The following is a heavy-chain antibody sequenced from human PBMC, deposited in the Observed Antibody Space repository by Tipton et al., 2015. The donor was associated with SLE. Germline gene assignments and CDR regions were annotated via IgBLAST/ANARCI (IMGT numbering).Heavy chain of an antibody. J-gene: IGHJ3*02. CDR1: GDSIRSSRYY. Sequence: LRLSCTVSGDSIRSSRYYWSWIRQPPGKGLEWIGYIHYSGTTNYNPSLKSRVTMSVDTSKNQFSLNLRSVTAADTAMYYCARPRERDYNDAFDIWVQGTMVIVSS. CDR3: ARPRERDYNDAFDI. V-gene: IGHV4-61*01. CDR2: IHYSGTT. D-gene: IGHD4-11*01.